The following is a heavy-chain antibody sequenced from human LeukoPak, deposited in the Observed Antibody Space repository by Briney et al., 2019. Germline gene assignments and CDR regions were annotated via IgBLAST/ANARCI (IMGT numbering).Heavy chain of an antibody. V-gene: IGHV3-21*01. J-gene: IGHJ4*02. CDR3: ARGQTYYYDSSGYYFLDY. D-gene: IGHD3-22*01. Sequence: GSLRLSCAASGFTFSSYSMNWVRQAPGKGLEWVSSISSSSSYIYYADSVKGRFTISRDNAKNSLYLQMNSLRAEDTAVYYCARGQTYYYDSSGYYFLDYWGQGTLVTVSS. CDR2: ISSSSSYI. CDR1: GFTFSSYS.